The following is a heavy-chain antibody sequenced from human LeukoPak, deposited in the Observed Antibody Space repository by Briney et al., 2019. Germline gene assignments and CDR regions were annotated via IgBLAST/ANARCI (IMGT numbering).Heavy chain of an antibody. CDR2: INHSGST. Sequence: SETLSLTCAVYGGSFSGYYWSWIRQPPGKGLEWIGEINHSGSTNYNPSLKSRVTISVDTSKNQFSLKLSSVTAADTAVYYCARGPTLSVTILGDGMDVWGQGTTVTVSS. CDR3: ARGPTLSVTILGDGMDV. CDR1: GGSFSGYY. D-gene: IGHD4-17*01. V-gene: IGHV4-34*01. J-gene: IGHJ6*02.